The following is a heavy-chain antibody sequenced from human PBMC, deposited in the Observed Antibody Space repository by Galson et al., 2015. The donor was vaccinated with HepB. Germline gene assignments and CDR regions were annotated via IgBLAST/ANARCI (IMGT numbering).Heavy chain of an antibody. CDR3: AREGGKPAIYDFWSGYPTDY. Sequence: SLRLSCAASGFSFSGYSMNWVRQAPGKGLEWVSYISSTSNTIYYADSVRGRFTISRDNAKNSLYLQMHSLRAEDAAVYYCAREGGKPAIYDFWSGYPTDYWGQGTLVTVSS. CDR2: ISSTSNTI. J-gene: IGHJ4*02. D-gene: IGHD3-3*01. CDR1: GFSFSGYS. V-gene: IGHV3-48*01.